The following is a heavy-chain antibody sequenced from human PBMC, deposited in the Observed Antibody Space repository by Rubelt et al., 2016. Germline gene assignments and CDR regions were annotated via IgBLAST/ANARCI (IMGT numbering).Heavy chain of an antibody. CDR2: INHSGST. V-gene: IGHV4-34*01. Sequence: QVQLQPWGAGLLKPSETLSLTCAVYGGSFRGYYWSWIRQPPGKGLERIGEINHSGSTNYNPSLKCRVPIAGDTSKTQFSLKQSSVPAADTAVYYCARGKEGLGVTMMDYWGQGTLVTVSS. D-gene: IGHD3-22*01. CDR1: GGSFRGYY. CDR3: ARGKEGLGVTMMDY. J-gene: IGHJ4*02.